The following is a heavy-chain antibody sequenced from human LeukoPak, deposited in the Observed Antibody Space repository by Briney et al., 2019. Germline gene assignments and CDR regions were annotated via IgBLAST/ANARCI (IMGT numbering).Heavy chain of an antibody. CDR2: IWYGGSTK. CDR3: AVGEYYYDSSGYPDY. CDR1: GFTFSSCG. D-gene: IGHD3-22*01. V-gene: IGHV3-33*08. Sequence: PGGSLRLSCAASGFTFSSCGMHWVRQAPGKGLEWVAVIWYGGSTKYYADSVKGRFTISRDNSKSTLYLQMNSLRAEDTAVYSCAVGEYYYDSSGYPDYWGQGTLVTVSS. J-gene: IGHJ4*02.